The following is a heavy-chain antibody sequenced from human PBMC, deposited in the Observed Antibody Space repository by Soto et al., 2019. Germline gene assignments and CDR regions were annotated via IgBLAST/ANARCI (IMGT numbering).Heavy chain of an antibody. CDR1: GYTLTELS. J-gene: IGHJ4*02. D-gene: IGHD2-15*01. Sequence: ASVKVSCKVSGYTLTELSMHWVRQAPGKGLEWMGGFDPEDGETIYAQKFQGRVTMTEDTSTDTAYMELSSLRSEDTAVYYCATQRLGDASGGSPFDYWGQGXPVTVSS. CDR2: FDPEDGET. CDR3: ATQRLGDASGGSPFDY. V-gene: IGHV1-24*01.